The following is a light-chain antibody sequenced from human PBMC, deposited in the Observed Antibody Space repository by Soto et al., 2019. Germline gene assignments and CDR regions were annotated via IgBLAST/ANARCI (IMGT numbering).Light chain of an antibody. CDR3: QQYNNWPRT. Sequence: EIVMTQPPATLSVSPGERATLPCRASQSVSSNLAWYQQKPGQAPRLLIYGASTRATGIPARFSGSGSGTEFTLTISSLQSEDFAVYYCQQYNNWPRTFGQGTKVDIK. CDR1: QSVSSN. J-gene: IGKJ1*01. CDR2: GAS. V-gene: IGKV3-15*01.